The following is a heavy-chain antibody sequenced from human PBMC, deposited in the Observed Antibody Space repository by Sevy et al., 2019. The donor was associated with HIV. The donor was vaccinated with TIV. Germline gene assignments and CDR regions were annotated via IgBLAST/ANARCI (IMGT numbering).Heavy chain of an antibody. D-gene: IGHD3-3*01. J-gene: IGHJ4*02. Sequence: WGSLRLSCAASGFTFSNAWMSWVRQAPGKGLEWVGRIKSQSDGGTTDYTAPVKGRFTISRDDSKNTLYLQMNSLKTEDTAVYYCTTKGDFWSGYQYFDYWGQGTLVTVSS. CDR2: IKSQSDGGTT. CDR1: GFTFSNAW. CDR3: TTKGDFWSGYQYFDY. V-gene: IGHV3-15*01.